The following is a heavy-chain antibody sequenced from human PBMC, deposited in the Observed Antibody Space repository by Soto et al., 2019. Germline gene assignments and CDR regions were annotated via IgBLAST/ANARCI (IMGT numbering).Heavy chain of an antibody. V-gene: IGHV5-51*01. J-gene: IGHJ3*02. CDR3: ATGTVAGTGIDAFDI. CDR2: IYPGDSDT. CDR1: GDSSTVYW. Sequence: PGEPLRISNRGSGDSSTVYWIVWVRPMPGKGLEWMGIIYPGDSDTRYSPSFQGQVTISADKSISTAYLQWSSLKASDTAMYYCATGTVAGTGIDAFDIWGQGTMVTFSS. D-gene: IGHD6-19*01.